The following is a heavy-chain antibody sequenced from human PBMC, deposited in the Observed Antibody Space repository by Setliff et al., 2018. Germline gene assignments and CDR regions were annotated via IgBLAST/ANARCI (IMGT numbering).Heavy chain of an antibody. D-gene: IGHD6-19*01. V-gene: IGHV4-34*01. Sequence: PSETLSLTCTVSGGSVSSGYYWSWIRQPPGKGLEWIGEIDHSGSTNYNPSLKSRVNISIDTSKSQFSLKLSSVTAADMAVYYCAREQWLDPPGYYYMDVWAKGTTVTVSS. CDR3: AREQWLDPPGYYYMDV. CDR2: IDHSGST. J-gene: IGHJ6*03. CDR1: GGSVSSGYY.